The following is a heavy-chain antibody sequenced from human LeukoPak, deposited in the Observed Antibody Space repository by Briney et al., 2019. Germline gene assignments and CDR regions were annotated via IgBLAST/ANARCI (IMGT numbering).Heavy chain of an antibody. J-gene: IGHJ4*02. D-gene: IGHD6-13*01. CDR3: VSPGYDY. CDR2: ISDSGDST. Sequence: GGSLRLSCAASGFTFSSHALSWVRQAPGKGLAWVSSISDSGDSTYYADSVKGRFTISRDNSKNTLYLQMNSLRGEDTAVYYCVSPGYDYWGQGTLVSVSS. V-gene: IGHV3-23*01. CDR1: GFTFSSHA.